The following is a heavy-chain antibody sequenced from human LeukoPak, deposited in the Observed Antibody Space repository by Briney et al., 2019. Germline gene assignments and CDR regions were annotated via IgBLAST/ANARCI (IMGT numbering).Heavy chain of an antibody. J-gene: IGHJ4*02. V-gene: IGHV4-34*01. CDR2: INHSGST. CDR1: GGSFSGYY. D-gene: IGHD3-22*01. Sequence: PSETLSLTCAVYGGSFSGYYWSWIRQPPGKGLEWIGEINHSGSTNYNPSLKSRVTISVDTSKNQFSLKLSSVTAADTAVYYCARGVTYYYDSSGYYRPFDYWGQGTLVTVSS. CDR3: ARGVTYYYDSSGYYRPFDY.